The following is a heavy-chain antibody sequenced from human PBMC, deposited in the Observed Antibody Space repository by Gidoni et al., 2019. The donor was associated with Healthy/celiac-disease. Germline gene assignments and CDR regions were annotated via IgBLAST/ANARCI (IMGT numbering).Heavy chain of an antibody. CDR1: GFTFSSYA. CDR3: ARDIAAAGTGGWFDP. D-gene: IGHD6-13*01. J-gene: IGHJ5*02. V-gene: IGHV3-30*04. Sequence: QVQLVESGGGVVQPGRSLRLSCAASGFTFSSYAMHWVRQAPGKGLGWVAVISYDGSNKYYADSVKGRFTISRDNSKNTLYLQMNSLRAEDTAVYYCARDIAAAGTGGWFDPWGQGTLVTVSS. CDR2: ISYDGSNK.